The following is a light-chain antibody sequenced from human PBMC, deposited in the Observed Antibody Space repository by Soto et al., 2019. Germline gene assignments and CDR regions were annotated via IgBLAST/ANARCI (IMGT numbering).Light chain of an antibody. CDR3: QQYNNWPWT. Sequence: EIVLTQSPATLSVSPGDRATLSCRASQSVSNKLAWYQQKPGQAPRLLIYGVSTRAPGVPARFSGSGSGTEFTLTISSLQSEDFAVYSCQQYNNWPWTFGLGTKVELK. CDR1: QSVSNK. CDR2: GVS. J-gene: IGKJ1*01. V-gene: IGKV3-15*01.